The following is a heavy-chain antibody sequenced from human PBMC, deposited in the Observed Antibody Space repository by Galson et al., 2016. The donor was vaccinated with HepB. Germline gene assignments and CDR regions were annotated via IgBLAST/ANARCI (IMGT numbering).Heavy chain of an antibody. CDR3: ARDMAGYSYGFGFDY. V-gene: IGHV3-21*06. CDR1: GFTFSSFH. J-gene: IGHJ4*02. Sequence: SLRLSCAASGFTFSSFHMNWVRQAPGRGLEWVSFISSSSTYIEYADSVKGRFTISRDNAKNSLYLQMNRLRAEDTAVYFCARDMAGYSYGFGFDYWGQGTLVTVSS. D-gene: IGHD5-18*01. CDR2: ISSSSTYI.